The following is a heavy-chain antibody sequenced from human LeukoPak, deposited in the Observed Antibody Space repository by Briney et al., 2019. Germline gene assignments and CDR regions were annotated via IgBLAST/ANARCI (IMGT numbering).Heavy chain of an antibody. V-gene: IGHV4-30-4*01. CDR3: ARVTSTMVRGVIIKYFDY. J-gene: IGHJ4*02. CDR1: GVSISSGDYY. D-gene: IGHD3-10*01. Sequence: PSQTLSLTCTVSGVSISSGDYYWSWIRQPPGKGLEWIGEINHSGSTNYNPSLKSRVTISVDTSKNQFSLKLSSVTAADTAVYYCARVTSTMVRGVIIKYFDYWGQGTLVTVSS. CDR2: INHSGST.